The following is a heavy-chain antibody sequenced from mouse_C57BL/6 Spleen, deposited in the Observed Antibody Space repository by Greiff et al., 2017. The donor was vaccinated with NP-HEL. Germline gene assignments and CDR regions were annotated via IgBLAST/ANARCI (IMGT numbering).Heavy chain of an antibody. D-gene: IGHD2-1*01. CDR2: ISSGGSYT. V-gene: IGHV5-6*01. CDR3: ASTIYYGNYGYFDV. J-gene: IGHJ1*03. Sequence: EVKLVESGGDLVKPGGSLKLSCAASGFTFSSYGMSWVRQTPDKRLEWVATISSGGSYTYYPDSVKGRFTISRDNAKNTLYLQMSSLKSEDTAMYYWASTIYYGNYGYFDVWGTGTTVTVSS. CDR1: GFTFSSYG.